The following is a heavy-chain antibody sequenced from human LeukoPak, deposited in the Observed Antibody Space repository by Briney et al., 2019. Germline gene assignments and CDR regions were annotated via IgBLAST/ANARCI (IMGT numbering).Heavy chain of an antibody. Sequence: SGPTLVKPTQTLTLTCTFSGFSLSTSGIWVSWVLHPPGKALEWLALIDWDGDEYYSTSLKTRLTISKDTSKNQVVLTMTNMDPVDTATYYCARSAGYDSTPDYWGQGTLVTVSS. D-gene: IGHD5-12*01. J-gene: IGHJ4*02. CDR3: ARSAGYDSTPDY. V-gene: IGHV2-70*20. CDR1: GFSLSTSGIW. CDR2: IDWDGDE.